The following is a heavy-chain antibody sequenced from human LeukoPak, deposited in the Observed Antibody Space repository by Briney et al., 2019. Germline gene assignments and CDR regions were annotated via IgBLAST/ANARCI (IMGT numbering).Heavy chain of an antibody. CDR3: TRGYGEN. D-gene: IGHD4-17*01. J-gene: IGHJ4*02. V-gene: IGHV3-49*04. CDR1: GFTFGDYA. Sequence: GGSLRLSCTASGFTFGDYAMSWVRQPPGKGLEWVGFIRSKAYGGTTEYAASVKGRFTISRDDSKSIAYLQMNSLKTEDTAVYYCTRGYGENWGQGTLVTVSS. CDR2: IRSKAYGGTT.